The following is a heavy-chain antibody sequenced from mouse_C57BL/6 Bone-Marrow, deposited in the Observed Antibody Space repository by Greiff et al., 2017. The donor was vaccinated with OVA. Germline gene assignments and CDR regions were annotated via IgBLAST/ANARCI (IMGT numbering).Heavy chain of an antibody. J-gene: IGHJ4*01. D-gene: IGHD1-3*01. Sequence: QVQLQQSGAELVRPGTSVKMSCKASGYTFTNYWIGWAKQRPGHGLEWIGDIYPGGGYTNYNEKFKGKATLTADKSSSTAYMQFSSLTSEDSAIYYCARRVEDAMDYWDQGTSVTVSS. V-gene: IGHV1-63*01. CDR1: GYTFTNYW. CDR3: ARRVEDAMDY. CDR2: IYPGGGYT.